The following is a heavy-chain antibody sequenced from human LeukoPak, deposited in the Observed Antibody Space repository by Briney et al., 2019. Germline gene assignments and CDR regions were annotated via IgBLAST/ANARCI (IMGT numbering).Heavy chain of an antibody. CDR2: IYWNDDK. J-gene: IGHJ4*02. V-gene: IGHV2-5*01. CDR1: GFSLSTSGVG. CDR3: AHMALTYYYGSGSLYFDY. D-gene: IGHD3-10*01. Sequence: SGPTLVNPTQTLTLTCTSSGFSLSTSGVGVGWIRQPPGKALEWLALIYWNDDKRYSPSLKSRLTITKDTSKNQVVLTMTNMDPVDTATYYCAHMALTYYYGSGSLYFDYWGQGTLVTVSS.